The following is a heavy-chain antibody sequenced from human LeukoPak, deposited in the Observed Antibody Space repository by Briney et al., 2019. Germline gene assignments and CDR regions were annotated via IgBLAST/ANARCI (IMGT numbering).Heavy chain of an antibody. CDR2: INHSGST. D-gene: IGHD4-17*01. J-gene: IGHJ4*02. CDR1: GGSFSGYY. CDR3: ARSGGDYENYSDY. V-gene: IGHV4-34*01. Sequence: SETLSLTCAVYGGSFSGYYWSWIRQPPGKGLEWIGEINHSGSTNYNPSLKSRVTISVDTSKNQFSLKLSSVTAADTAVYYCARSGGDYENYSDYWGQGTLATVSS.